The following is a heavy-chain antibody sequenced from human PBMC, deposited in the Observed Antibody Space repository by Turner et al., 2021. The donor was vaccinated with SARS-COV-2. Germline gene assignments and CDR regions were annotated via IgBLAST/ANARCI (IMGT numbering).Heavy chain of an antibody. CDR3: ARQVSILGRWLAPFDS. D-gene: IGHD6-19*01. CDR1: SGSISSSAYY. Sequence: QLQLQVLGPGLVKPSETLSLTCTVSSGSISSSAYYWGWVRQLPGKGLEWIGSFFYSGSTYYSPSLKSRITISVDTSKNQFSLNLSSVTAADTAVYYCARQVSILGRWLAPFDSWGQGTLVTVSS. J-gene: IGHJ4*02. CDR2: FFYSGST. V-gene: IGHV4-39*01.